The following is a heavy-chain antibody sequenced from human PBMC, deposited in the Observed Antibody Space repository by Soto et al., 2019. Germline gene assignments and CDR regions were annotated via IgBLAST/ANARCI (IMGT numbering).Heavy chain of an antibody. D-gene: IGHD2-8*01. Sequence: GGSLRLSCTASGFTFGDYAMSWFRQAPGKGQEWVGFIRSKSYGGTTEYAASVKGRFTISRDDSKSIAYLQMNSLKTEDTAVYYCTRDRALSLGRMVYAPFDYWGQGTLVTVSS. CDR1: GFTFGDYA. V-gene: IGHV3-49*03. CDR2: IRSKSYGGTT. CDR3: TRDRALSLGRMVYAPFDY. J-gene: IGHJ4*02.